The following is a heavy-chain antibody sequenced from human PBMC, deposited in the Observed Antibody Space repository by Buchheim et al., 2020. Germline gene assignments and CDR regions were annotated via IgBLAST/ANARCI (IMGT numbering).Heavy chain of an antibody. CDR1: GGSFSGYY. CDR2: INHSGST. CDR3: ARRFSGSSRAGWFDP. V-gene: IGHV4-34*01. Sequence: QVQLQQWGAGLLKPSETLSLTCAVYGGSFSGYYWSWIRQPPGKGLEWIGEINHSGSTNYNPSLKSRVTISVDTSKNQFSLKVSSVTAADTAVYYCARRFSGSSRAGWFDPWGQGTL. D-gene: IGHD2-15*01. J-gene: IGHJ5*02.